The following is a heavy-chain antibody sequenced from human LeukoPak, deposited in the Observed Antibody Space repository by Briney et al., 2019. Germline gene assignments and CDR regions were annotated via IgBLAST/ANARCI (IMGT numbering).Heavy chain of an antibody. Sequence: SETLSLTCAVSDGSIGASINSPNWWSWVRQPPGKGLEWIGEIFHSGSTNYNPSLKSRVTMSVDKSKNQFSLNLTSVTAADTAVYFCARAPRAYCSTTGSCFQDYWGQGTLVTVSS. V-gene: IGHV4-4*02. D-gene: IGHD2-2*01. J-gene: IGHJ4*02. CDR1: DGSIGASINSPNW. CDR3: ARAPRAYCSTTGSCFQDY. CDR2: IFHSGST.